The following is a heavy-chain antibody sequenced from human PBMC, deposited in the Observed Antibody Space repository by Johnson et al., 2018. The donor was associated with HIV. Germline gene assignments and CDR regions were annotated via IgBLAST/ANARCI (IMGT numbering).Heavy chain of an antibody. Sequence: MLLVESGGGLVQPEGSLRLSCAASGFTFSSYAMHWVRQAPGKGLEWVSYISGSGSTLYYADSVKGRFTISRDNAKNSLYLQMNSLSAEDTAVYYCARDWGPRLGYYDSSGYYWAFDVWGQGTMVTVSS. J-gene: IGHJ3*01. CDR2: ISGSGSTL. CDR3: ARDWGPRLGYYDSSGYYWAFDV. D-gene: IGHD3-22*01. V-gene: IGHV3-48*04. CDR1: GFTFSSYA.